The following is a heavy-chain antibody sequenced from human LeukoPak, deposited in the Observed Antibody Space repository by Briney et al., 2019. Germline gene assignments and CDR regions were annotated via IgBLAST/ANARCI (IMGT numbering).Heavy chain of an antibody. J-gene: IGHJ4*02. Sequence: GGSLRLSCAASGFTFSSYSMNWVRQAPGKGLEWVSSISSGSSYIYYADSVKGRFTISRDNAKNSLYLQMNSLRAEDTAVYYCARDQKWEPPDYWGQGTLVTVSS. D-gene: IGHD1-26*01. CDR2: ISSGSSYI. V-gene: IGHV3-21*01. CDR3: ARDQKWEPPDY. CDR1: GFTFSSYS.